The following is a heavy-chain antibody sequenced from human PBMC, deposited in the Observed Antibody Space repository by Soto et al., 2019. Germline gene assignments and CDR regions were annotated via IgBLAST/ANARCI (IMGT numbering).Heavy chain of an antibody. CDR1: GCPISSYY. D-gene: IGHD2-21*02. CDR3: ARSCGGDCYRLVGYFDL. Sequence: QVPLQEAGPGLGKPSETLSPTRPGSGCPISSYYWGLVRQAPGEGLGWVWYIYYRGSTNYNPSLKSRVTISVDTSKNQFSLKLSSVTAADTAVYYCARSCGGDCYRLVGYFDLWGRGTLVTVSS. J-gene: IGHJ2*01. V-gene: IGHV4-59*01. CDR2: IYYRGST.